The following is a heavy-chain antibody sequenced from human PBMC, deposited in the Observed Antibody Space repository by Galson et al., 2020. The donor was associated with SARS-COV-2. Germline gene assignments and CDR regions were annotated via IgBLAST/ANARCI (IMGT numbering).Heavy chain of an antibody. CDR2: ISWNSGSI. CDR1: GFTFDDYA. Sequence: GESLKISCAASGFTFDDYAMHWARQAPGKGLEWVSGISWNSGSIGYADSVKGRFTISRDNAKNSLYLQMNSLRAEDTALYYCAKVQPDDAFDIWGQGTMVTVSS. V-gene: IGHV3-9*01. D-gene: IGHD2-2*01. J-gene: IGHJ3*02. CDR3: AKVQPDDAFDI.